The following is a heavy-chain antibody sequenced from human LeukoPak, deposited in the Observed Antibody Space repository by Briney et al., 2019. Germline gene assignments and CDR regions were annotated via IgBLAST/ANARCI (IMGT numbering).Heavy chain of an antibody. Sequence: GGSLRLSCAASGFTFSTYTMNWVRQAPGKGLEWVSSISSSSSYINYADSLKGRFTLSRDNAKNSLYLQMNSLRAEDTAVYYCARVRSSGWSAYYYYGMDVWGQGTTVAVSS. D-gene: IGHD6-19*01. V-gene: IGHV3-21*01. J-gene: IGHJ6*02. CDR3: ARVRSSGWSAYYYYGMDV. CDR1: GFTFSTYT. CDR2: ISSSSSYI.